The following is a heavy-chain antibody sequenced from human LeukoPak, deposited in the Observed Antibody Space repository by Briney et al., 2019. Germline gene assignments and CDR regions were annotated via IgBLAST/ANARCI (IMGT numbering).Heavy chain of an antibody. CDR3: ARGVQLWLLYYYYMDV. Sequence: PGGSLRLSCAASGYTFTSYYMHWVRQAPGQGLEWMGIINPSGGSTSYAQKFQGRVTMTRDMSTSTVYMELSSLRSEDTAVYYCARGVQLWLLYYYYMDVWGKGTTVTVSS. CDR1: GYTFTSYY. J-gene: IGHJ6*03. D-gene: IGHD5-18*01. CDR2: INPSGGST. V-gene: IGHV1-46*01.